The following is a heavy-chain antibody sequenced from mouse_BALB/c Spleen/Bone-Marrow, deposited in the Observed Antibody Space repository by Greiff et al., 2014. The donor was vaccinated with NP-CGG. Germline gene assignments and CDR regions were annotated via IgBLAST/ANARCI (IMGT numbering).Heavy chain of an antibody. CDR1: GYSFTGYT. CDR2: INPYNGGT. D-gene: IGHD1-1*01. V-gene: IGHV1-18*01. J-gene: IGHJ3*01. Sequence: VQLQQSGPELVKPGASMKISCKASGYSFTGYTMNWVKQSHGKNLEWIGLINPYNGGTSYNQKFKGKATLTVDKSSSTAYMALLKLTSEDSAVYYCARENYGSSYGFAYWGQGTLVTVSA. CDR3: ARENYGSSYGFAY.